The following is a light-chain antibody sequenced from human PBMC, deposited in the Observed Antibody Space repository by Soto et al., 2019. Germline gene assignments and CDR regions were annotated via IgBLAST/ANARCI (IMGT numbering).Light chain of an antibody. Sequence: QSALTQPASVSGSPGQSLTISCTGTSRDVGGYNYVSWYQQYPGKAPKIMIYEVTNRPSGVPDRFSGSKSGNTASLTISGLQPEDEADYYCSSYTSSTTLLFGTGTKVTVL. CDR3: SSYTSSTTLL. CDR2: EVT. J-gene: IGLJ1*01. CDR1: SRDVGGYNY. V-gene: IGLV2-14*01.